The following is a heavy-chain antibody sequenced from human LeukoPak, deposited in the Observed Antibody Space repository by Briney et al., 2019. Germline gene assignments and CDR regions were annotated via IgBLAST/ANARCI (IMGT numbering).Heavy chain of an antibody. V-gene: IGHV3-53*01. CDR1: GFTVSSNY. Sequence: GGSLRLSCAASGFTVSSNYMSWVRQAPGKGLEWVSVIYSGGSTYYADSVKGRFTISRDNSKNTLYLQMNSLRAEDTAVYYCARVYCSGGSCLESGYYYYGMDVWGQGTTVTVSS. J-gene: IGHJ6*02. CDR3: ARVYCSGGSCLESGYYYYGMDV. CDR2: IYSGGST. D-gene: IGHD2-15*01.